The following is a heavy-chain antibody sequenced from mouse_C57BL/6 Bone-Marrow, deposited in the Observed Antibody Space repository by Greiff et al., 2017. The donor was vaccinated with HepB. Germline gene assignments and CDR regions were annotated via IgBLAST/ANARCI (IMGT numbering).Heavy chain of an antibody. CDR2: ISYDGSN. V-gene: IGHV3-6*01. D-gene: IGHD1-1*01. CDR3: ALKKDYYGSSYWYFDV. CDR1: GYSITSGYY. Sequence: ESGPGLVKPSQSLSLTCSVTGYSITSGYYWNWIRQFPGNKLEWMGYISYDGSNNYNPSLKNRISITRDTSKHQFFLKLNSVTTEDTATYYCALKKDYYGSSYWYFDVWGTGTTVTVSS. J-gene: IGHJ1*03.